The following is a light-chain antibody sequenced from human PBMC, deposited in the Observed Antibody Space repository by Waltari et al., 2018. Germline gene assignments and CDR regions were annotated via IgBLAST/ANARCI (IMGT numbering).Light chain of an antibody. V-gene: IGKV1-NL1*01. Sequence: TCRESHGISNSLAWYQQKPGKAPKLLLYAASRLESGVPSRVSGSGSGTDYTLTISSLQPEDFATYYCQQYYSTPQTFGQGTKVEIK. CDR2: AAS. CDR1: HGISNS. J-gene: IGKJ1*01. CDR3: QQYYSTPQT.